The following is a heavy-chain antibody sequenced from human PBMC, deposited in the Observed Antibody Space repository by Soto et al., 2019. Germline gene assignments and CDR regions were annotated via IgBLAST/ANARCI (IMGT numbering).Heavy chain of an antibody. CDR2: ISAYNGNT. J-gene: IGHJ6*02. Sequence: QVQLVQSGAEVKKPGASVKVSCKASGYTFTSYGISWVRQAPGQGLEWMGWISAYNGNTNYAQKLQGRVTMTTDTSTSTAYMELRSLRSDDTAVYYCSRGGSSWSHYDYCGMDVWGQGTTVTVSS. D-gene: IGHD6-13*01. CDR3: SRGGSSWSHYDYCGMDV. V-gene: IGHV1-18*04. CDR1: GYTFTSYG.